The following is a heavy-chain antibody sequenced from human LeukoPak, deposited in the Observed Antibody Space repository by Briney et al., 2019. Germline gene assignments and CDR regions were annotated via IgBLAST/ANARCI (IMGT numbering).Heavy chain of an antibody. J-gene: IGHJ3*02. D-gene: IGHD3-22*01. V-gene: IGHV3-23*01. CDR2: ISGSGGST. CDR1: GFTFSSYA. CDR3: AKVHPPFTMIVVGAFDI. Sequence: GGSLRLSRAASGFTFSSYAMSWVRQAPGKGLEWVSAISGSGGSTYYADSVKGRFTISRDNSKNTLYLQMNSLRAEDTAVYYCAKVHPPFTMIVVGAFDIWGQGTMVTVSS.